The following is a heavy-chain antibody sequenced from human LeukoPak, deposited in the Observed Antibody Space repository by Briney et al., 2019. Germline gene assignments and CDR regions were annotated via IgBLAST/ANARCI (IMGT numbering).Heavy chain of an antibody. CDR2: IYYSGST. V-gene: IGHV4-59*01. CDR3: ARAPPIITIFGVVPNWFDP. D-gene: IGHD3-3*01. Sequence: SETLSLTCTVSGGSISSYYWSWIRQTPGKGLECIGYIYYSGSTNYNPSLKSRVTISIDTSKNQFSLKLSSVTAADTAVYYCARAPPIITIFGVVPNWFDPWGQGTLVTVSS. J-gene: IGHJ5*02. CDR1: GGSISSYY.